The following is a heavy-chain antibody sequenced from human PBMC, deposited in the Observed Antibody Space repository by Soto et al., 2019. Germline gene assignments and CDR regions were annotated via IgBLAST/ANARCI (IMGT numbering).Heavy chain of an antibody. CDR1: GYTFTSYA. Sequence: ASVKVSCKASGYTFTSYAMHWVRQAPGQRLEWMGWINAGNGNRKYSQKFQGRVTITRDTSASTAYMELSSLRSEDTAVYYCARDRHIYWGQGTLVTVSS. CDR3: ARDRHIY. J-gene: IGHJ4*02. CDR2: INAGNGNR. D-gene: IGHD2-21*01. V-gene: IGHV1-3*01.